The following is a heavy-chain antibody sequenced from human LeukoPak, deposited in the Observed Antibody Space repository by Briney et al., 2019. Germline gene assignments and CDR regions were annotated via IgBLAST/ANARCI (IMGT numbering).Heavy chain of an antibody. V-gene: IGHV3-48*01. CDR1: GFTFSHYG. D-gene: IGHD6-6*01. J-gene: IGHJ4*02. CDR3: ARGRPVDY. Sequence: RPGGSLRLSCAAPGFTFSHYGMNWVRQAPGKGLEWASYITADSSPMFYADSVKGRFTISRDNAKNSVSLQMNSLRAEDTAVYYCARGRPVDYWGQGTLVTVSS. CDR2: ITADSSPM.